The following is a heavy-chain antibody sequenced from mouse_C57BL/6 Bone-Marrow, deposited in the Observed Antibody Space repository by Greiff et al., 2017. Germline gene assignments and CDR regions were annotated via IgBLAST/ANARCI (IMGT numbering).Heavy chain of an antibody. V-gene: IGHV1-75*01. J-gene: IGHJ2*01. CDR2: IFPGSGST. CDR3: ASSSYSDY. D-gene: IGHD1-1*01. CDR1: GFTFTDYY. Sequence: VQLQQSGPGLVQPGASVKLSCTASGFTFTDYYINWVQQRPGQGLEWIAWIFPGSGSTYYNEKFKGQVTLTVDKSSSTAYMLLSSLTSEDYAVYYCASSSYSDYWGQGTTLTVSS.